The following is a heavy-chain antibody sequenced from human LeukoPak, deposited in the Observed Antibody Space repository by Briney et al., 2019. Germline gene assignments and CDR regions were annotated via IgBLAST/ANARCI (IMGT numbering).Heavy chain of an antibody. CDR1: GGTFSSYA. CDR3: AKDRLRIAAALDP. J-gene: IGHJ5*02. D-gene: IGHD6-13*01. V-gene: IGHV3-23*01. CDR2: ISGSGGST. Sequence: ASVKVSCKASGGTFSSYAMSWVRQAPGKGLEWVSAISGSGGSTYYADSVKGRFTISRDNSKNTLYLQMNSLRAEDTAVYYCAKDRLRIAAALDPWGQGTLVTVSS.